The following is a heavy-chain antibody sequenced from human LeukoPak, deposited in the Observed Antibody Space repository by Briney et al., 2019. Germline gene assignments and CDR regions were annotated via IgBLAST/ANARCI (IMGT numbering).Heavy chain of an antibody. CDR3: ARDGKQWLAAYGMDV. CDR1: GGSISSYY. J-gene: IGHJ6*02. V-gene: IGHV4-59*01. CDR2: IYYSGST. Sequence: SETLSLTCTVSGGSISSYYWSWIRQPPGKGLEWIGYIYYSGSTNYNPSLKSRVTISVDTSKNQFSLKLSSVTAADTAVYYCARDGKQWLAAYGMDVWGQGTTVTVSS. D-gene: IGHD6-19*01.